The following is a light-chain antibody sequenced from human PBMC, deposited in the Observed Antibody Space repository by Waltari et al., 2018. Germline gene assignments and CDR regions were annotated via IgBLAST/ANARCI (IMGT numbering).Light chain of an antibody. CDR3: QEYYSTPLT. V-gene: IGKV3-15*01. J-gene: IGKJ2*01. CDR1: QSVSSN. Sequence: EIVMTQSPATLSVSPGERATLSCRASQSVSSNLAWYQQKPGQAPRLLIYGASTRSSDFPARFSGSGSGTDFTLTISSLQDEDVAVYYCQEYYSTPLTFGQGTKLEIK. CDR2: GAS.